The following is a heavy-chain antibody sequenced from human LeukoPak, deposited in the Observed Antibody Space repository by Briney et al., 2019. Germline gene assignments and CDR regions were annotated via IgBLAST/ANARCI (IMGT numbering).Heavy chain of an antibody. CDR3: ARVFDYYDSSGYYRYFDY. CDR2: INHSGST. J-gene: IGHJ4*02. CDR1: GGSFSGYY. Sequence: SETLSLTCAVYGGSFSGYYWSWIRQPPGKGLEWIGEINHSGSTNYNPSLKSRVTISVDTSKNQFSLKLSSVTAADTAVYYCARVFDYYDSSGYYRYFDYWGQGTLVTVSS. V-gene: IGHV4-34*01. D-gene: IGHD3-22*01.